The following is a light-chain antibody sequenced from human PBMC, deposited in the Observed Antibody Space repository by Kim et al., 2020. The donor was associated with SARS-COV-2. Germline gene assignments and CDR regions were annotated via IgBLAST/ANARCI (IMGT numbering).Light chain of an antibody. J-gene: IGLJ1*01. Sequence: SPGQTASITCSGDKLGDKYACWCQQKPGQSPVLVIYQGNKRPSGIPERFSGSNSGNTATLTISGTQAMDEADYYCQAWDSSTFYVFGTGTKVTVL. V-gene: IGLV3-1*01. CDR1: KLGDKY. CDR2: QGN. CDR3: QAWDSSTFYV.